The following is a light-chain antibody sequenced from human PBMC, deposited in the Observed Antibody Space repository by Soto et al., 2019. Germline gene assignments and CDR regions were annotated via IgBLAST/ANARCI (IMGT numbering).Light chain of an antibody. CDR1: SSDDGGYNF. V-gene: IGLV2-8*01. J-gene: IGLJ1*01. Sequence: QAVVTQPPSASGSPGQSVTISCTGTSSDDGGYNFVSWYQQHPGKAPKLMIYEVSKRPSGVPDRFSGSKSGNTASLTVSGLQAEDEADYYCSSYAGSNYVFGTGTKLTVL. CDR3: SSYAGSNYV. CDR2: EVS.